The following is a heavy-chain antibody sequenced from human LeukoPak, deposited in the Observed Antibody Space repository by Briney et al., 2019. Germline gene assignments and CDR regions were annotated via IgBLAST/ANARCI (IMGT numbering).Heavy chain of an antibody. J-gene: IGHJ4*02. V-gene: IGHV4-4*09. D-gene: IGHD3-22*01. Sequence: SETLSLTCTVSGGSNSSYYWSWIRQPPGKGLEWIGYIYTSGSTNYNPSLKSRVTISVDTSKNQFSLKLSSVTAADTAVYYCAREGYDTSGYYAFANWGQGTLVSVSS. CDR3: AREGYDTSGYYAFAN. CDR1: GGSNSSYY. CDR2: IYTSGST.